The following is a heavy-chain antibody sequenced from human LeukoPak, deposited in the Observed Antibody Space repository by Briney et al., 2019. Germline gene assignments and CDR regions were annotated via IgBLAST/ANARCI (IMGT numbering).Heavy chain of an antibody. V-gene: IGHV3-33*06. J-gene: IGHJ4*02. CDR1: GFRFSSYG. CDR3: AKERAAAVEGYFDY. Sequence: GGSLRLSCAASGFRFSSYGMHWVRQAPGKGLEWVAVIWYDGSNKYYADPVKGRFTISRDNSKNTLHLQMNSLRAEDTAVYYCAKERAAAVEGYFDYWGQGTLVTVSS. D-gene: IGHD6-13*01. CDR2: IWYDGSNK.